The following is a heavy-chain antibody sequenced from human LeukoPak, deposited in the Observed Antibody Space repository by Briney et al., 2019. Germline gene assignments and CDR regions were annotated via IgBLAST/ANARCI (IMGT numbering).Heavy chain of an antibody. D-gene: IGHD1-26*01. CDR2: INPNSGGT. Sequence: GASVKVSCKASGYTFTGYYMHWVRQAPGQGLEWMGWINPNSGGTNYAQKFQGRVTMTRDTSISTAYMELSRLRSDDTAVYYCARESSWEPDAFDIWGQGTMVTVSS. V-gene: IGHV1-2*02. CDR3: ARESSWEPDAFDI. CDR1: GYTFTGYY. J-gene: IGHJ3*02.